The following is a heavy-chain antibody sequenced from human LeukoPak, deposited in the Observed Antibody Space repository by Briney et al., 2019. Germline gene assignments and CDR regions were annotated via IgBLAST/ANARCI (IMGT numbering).Heavy chain of an antibody. Sequence: GRSLRLSCTASGFTFGDYAMSWVRQPPGKGLEWVGFIRSKAYGGTTEYAASVKGRFTISRDDSKSIAYLQMNSLKPEDTAVYYCTRAGAVAGAFAYWGQGTLVSVSS. D-gene: IGHD6-19*01. V-gene: IGHV3-49*04. CDR3: TRAGAVAGAFAY. CDR2: IRSKAYGGTT. CDR1: GFTFGDYA. J-gene: IGHJ4*02.